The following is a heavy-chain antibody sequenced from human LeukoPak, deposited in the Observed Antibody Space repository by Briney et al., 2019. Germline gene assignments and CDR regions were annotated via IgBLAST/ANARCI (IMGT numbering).Heavy chain of an antibody. V-gene: IGHV1-2*02. CDR1: GYTFTGYY. CDR2: INPNSGGT. Sequence: ASVKVSCKASGYTFTGYYMHWVRQAPGQGLEWMGWINPNSGGTNYAQKFQGRVTMTRDTSISTAYMEPSRLRSDDTAVYYCARVLMGATNYYYYMDVWGKGTTVTVSS. CDR3: ARVLMGATNYYYYMDV. D-gene: IGHD1-26*01. J-gene: IGHJ6*03.